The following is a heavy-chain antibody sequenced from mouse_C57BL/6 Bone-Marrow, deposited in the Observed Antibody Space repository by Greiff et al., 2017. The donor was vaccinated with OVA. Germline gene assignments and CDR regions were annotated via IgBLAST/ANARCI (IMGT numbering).Heavy chain of an antibody. Sequence: QVQLQQSGPELVRPGTSVRVSCKASGYAFTNYLIAWLKQRPGQGLGWIGVINPVSGGTNYNEKFKGKATLTADKSSSTAYMQLSSLTSEDSAVYFCARSGGYDWFAYWGQGTLVTVSA. J-gene: IGHJ3*01. V-gene: IGHV1-54*01. D-gene: IGHD2-2*01. CDR1: GYAFTNYL. CDR3: ARSGGYDWFAY. CDR2: INPVSGGT.